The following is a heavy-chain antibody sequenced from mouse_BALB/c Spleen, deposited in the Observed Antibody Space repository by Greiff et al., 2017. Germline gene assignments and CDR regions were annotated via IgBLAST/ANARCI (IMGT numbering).Heavy chain of an antibody. CDR2: ISDGGSYT. D-gene: IGHD2-14*01. CDR1: GFTFSDYY. CDR3: ARDQDRYDGAMDY. J-gene: IGHJ4*01. V-gene: IGHV5-4*02. Sequence: EVKLMESGGGLVKPGGSLKLSCAASGFTFSDYYMYWVRQTPEKRLEWVATISDGGSYTYYPDSVKGRFTISRDNAKNNLYLQMSSLKSEDTAMYYCARDQDRYDGAMDYWGQGTSVTVSS.